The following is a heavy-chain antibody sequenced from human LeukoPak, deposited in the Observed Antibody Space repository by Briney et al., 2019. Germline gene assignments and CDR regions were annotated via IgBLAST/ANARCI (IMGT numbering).Heavy chain of an antibody. CDR2: IKQDGGGK. J-gene: IGHJ4*02. V-gene: IGHV3-7*01. D-gene: IGHD3-22*01. CDR1: GFTFSSYW. CDR3: ARGKDYYDSSGYSYYFDY. Sequence: PGGSLRLSCAASGFTFSSYWMSWVRQAPGKGLEWVANIKQDGGGKYYVDSVKGRFTISRDNAKNSLYLQMNSLRAEDTAVYYCARGKDYYDSSGYSYYFDYWGQGTLVTASS.